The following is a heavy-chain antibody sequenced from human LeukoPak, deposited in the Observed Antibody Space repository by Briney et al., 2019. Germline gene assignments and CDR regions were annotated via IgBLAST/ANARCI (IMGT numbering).Heavy chain of an antibody. D-gene: IGHD3-10*01. Sequence: GGSLRPSCAASGFTFSSYSMNWVRQAPGKGLEWVSYISSSSSTIYYADSVKGRFTISRDNAKNSLYLQMNSLRAEDTAVYYCARDREFVYWGQGTLVTVSS. CDR2: ISSSSSTI. CDR3: ARDREFVY. J-gene: IGHJ4*02. CDR1: GFTFSSYS. V-gene: IGHV3-48*04.